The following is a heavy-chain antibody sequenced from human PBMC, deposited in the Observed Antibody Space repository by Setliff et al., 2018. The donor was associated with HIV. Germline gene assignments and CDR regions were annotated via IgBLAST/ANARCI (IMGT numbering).Heavy chain of an antibody. J-gene: IGHJ3*02. CDR2: NSPYNGNT. Sequence: ASVKVSCKASGYTFNSYGISWVRQAPGQGLEWMGWNSPYNGNTKFGQKLQGRVTMTTDTSTSTGYMEQRSLRSDDTAMYYCARGGSLFTMTTHPFDIWGQGTMVTVSS. CDR1: GYTFNSYG. V-gene: IGHV1-18*01. D-gene: IGHD3-22*01. CDR3: ARGGSLFTMTTHPFDI.